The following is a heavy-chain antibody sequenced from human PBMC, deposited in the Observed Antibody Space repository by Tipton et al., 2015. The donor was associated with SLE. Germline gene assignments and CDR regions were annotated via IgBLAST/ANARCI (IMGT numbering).Heavy chain of an antibody. CDR2: VSYTGTA. V-gene: IGHV4-31*03. CDR3: ARVSYDFWSGHCDY. CDR1: GGSINHNNFF. J-gene: IGHJ4*02. Sequence: TLSLTCTVSGGSINHNNFFCSWLRQPPGKGLEWIGFVSYTGTAYYHPSLEGRFSISIHTSNNQFSLSLPSVTAADTAMYYCARVSYDFWSGHCDYWGRGTLVTVSS. D-gene: IGHD3-3*01.